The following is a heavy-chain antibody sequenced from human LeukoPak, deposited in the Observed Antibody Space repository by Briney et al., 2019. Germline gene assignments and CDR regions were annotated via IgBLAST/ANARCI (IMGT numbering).Heavy chain of an antibody. CDR2: INPNSGGT. Sequence: GASVKVSCKASGYTFTYCSLHWVRQAPGQGLEWMGWINPNSGGTNYAQKFQGRVTMTRDTSISTAYMELSRLRSDDMAVYYCARDWECSSTSCYFRLRSEGAFDIWGQGTMVTVSS. J-gene: IGHJ3*02. CDR3: ARDWECSSTSCYFRLRSEGAFDI. CDR1: GYTFTYCS. V-gene: IGHV1-2*02. D-gene: IGHD2-2*01.